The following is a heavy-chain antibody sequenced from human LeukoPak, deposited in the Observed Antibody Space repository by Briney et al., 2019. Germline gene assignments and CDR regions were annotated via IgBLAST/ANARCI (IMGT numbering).Heavy chain of an antibody. Sequence: PGGSLRLSCAASGFTFDDYAMHWVRQAPGKGLEWVSGISWNSGSIGYADSVKGRFTISRDNAKNSLYLQMNSLRAEDTALYYCAKSARSIKRITIFGVVIPTQAENGMDVWGQGTTVTVSS. D-gene: IGHD3-3*01. CDR1: GFTFDDYA. V-gene: IGHV3-9*01. J-gene: IGHJ6*02. CDR2: ISWNSGSI. CDR3: AKSARSIKRITIFGVVIPTQAENGMDV.